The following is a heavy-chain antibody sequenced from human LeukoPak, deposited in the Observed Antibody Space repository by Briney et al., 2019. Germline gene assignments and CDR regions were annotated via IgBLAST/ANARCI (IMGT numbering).Heavy chain of an antibody. Sequence: GASLKTSFKGSGYRFTSYWIGWGRRMPGKGLEWMGSIYPGESDNRYSPSFQGEVTISAEKSINTAYLQWSSLKASDTAMYYCARLDGYYEGFGYWGQGTLVTVSS. D-gene: IGHD3-22*01. CDR1: GYRFTSYW. V-gene: IGHV5-51*01. CDR3: ARLDGYYEGFGY. J-gene: IGHJ4*02. CDR2: IYPGESDN.